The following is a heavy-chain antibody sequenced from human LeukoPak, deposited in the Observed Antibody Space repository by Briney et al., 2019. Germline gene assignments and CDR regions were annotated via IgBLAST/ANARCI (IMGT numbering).Heavy chain of an antibody. Sequence: ASVKVSCKASGYTFTGYYMHWVRQAPGQGLEWMGWINPNSGGTNYAQKFQGRVTMTRDTSISTAYMELSRLRSDDTAVYYCARDRQQLVRASYYYYGMDVWGQGTTVTVS. CDR3: ARDRQQLVRASYYYYGMDV. V-gene: IGHV1-2*02. CDR2: INPNSGGT. D-gene: IGHD6-13*01. J-gene: IGHJ6*02. CDR1: GYTFTGYY.